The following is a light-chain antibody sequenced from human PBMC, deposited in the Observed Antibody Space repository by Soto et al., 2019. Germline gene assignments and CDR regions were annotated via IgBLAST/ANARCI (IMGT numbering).Light chain of an antibody. CDR1: QSVSIN. J-gene: IGKJ4*01. V-gene: IGKV3-15*01. Sequence: EIVMTQSPATLSVSPGERATLSCRASQSVSINLAWYQQKPGQAPRLLIYGASTRATGFPARFSGSGSGTDFTLTINRLQSADSAVYYCQQYNDWPPVTFGGGNKVDSK. CDR3: QQYNDWPPVT. CDR2: GAS.